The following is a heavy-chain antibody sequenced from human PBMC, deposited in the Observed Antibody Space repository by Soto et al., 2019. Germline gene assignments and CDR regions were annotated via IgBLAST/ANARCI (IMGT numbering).Heavy chain of an antibody. V-gene: IGHV4-39*01. CDR3: ASLGFFISPSCYYAPNGMDV. CDR1: GGSISSSSYY. CDR2: IYYSGST. J-gene: IGHJ6*02. Sequence: PSETLSLTCTVSGGSISSSSYYWGWIRQPPGKGLEWIGSIYYSGSTYYNPSLKSRVTISVDTSKNQFSLKLSSVTAADTAVYYCASLGFFISPSCYYAPNGMDVWGQGTPVTVSS. D-gene: IGHD2-2*01.